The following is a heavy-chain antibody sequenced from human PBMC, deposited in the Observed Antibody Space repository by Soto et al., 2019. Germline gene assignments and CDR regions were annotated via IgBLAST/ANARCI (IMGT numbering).Heavy chain of an antibody. Sequence: VPLQESGPGLVKPSQTLSLTCIVSGGSISSGGYYWSWIRQHPGKGLEWIGYIDYSRRTYYNPSLKSRVTISVDTSKNQCSLKLSSVTAADTAVYYCARAQRYDGSGSSAFDIWGQGTMVTVSS. CDR2: IDYSRRT. CDR3: ARAQRYDGSGSSAFDI. D-gene: IGHD3-10*01. J-gene: IGHJ3*02. CDR1: GGSISSGGYY. V-gene: IGHV4-31*03.